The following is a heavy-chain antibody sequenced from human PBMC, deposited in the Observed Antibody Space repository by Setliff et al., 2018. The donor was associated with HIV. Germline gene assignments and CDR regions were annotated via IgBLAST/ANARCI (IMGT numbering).Heavy chain of an antibody. CDR3: TRIPRKNYNFWTGYFSGYDYGMDV. D-gene: IGHD3-3*01. CDR1: GYTFTNFD. CDR2: MNPDSGNT. V-gene: IGHV1-8*01. Sequence: ASVKVSCKASGYTFTNFDINWVRQATGQGLEWMGWMNPDSGNTGYAQKFQGRVTMTRNTSIGTAYMELSSLRSEDTAVYYCTRIPRKNYNFWTGYFSGYDYGMDVWGQGTTVTVS. J-gene: IGHJ6*02.